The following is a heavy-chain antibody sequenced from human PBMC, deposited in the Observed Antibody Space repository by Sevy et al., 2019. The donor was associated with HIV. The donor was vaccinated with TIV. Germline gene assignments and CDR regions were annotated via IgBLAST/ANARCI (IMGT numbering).Heavy chain of an antibody. CDR1: GGSVSSDFSY. J-gene: IGHJ5*02. CDR3: AKRDYGDYVDYFDP. CDR2: ISYGGTT. D-gene: IGHD4-17*01. Sequence: SETLSLTCTVSGGSVSSDFSYWNWVRQPPGKGLEYIGSISYGGTTSYNPSLQSRVTISLDPSKNHFSLKVNSVTAADTAIYYCAKRDYGDYVDYFDPWGQGTLVTVSS. V-gene: IGHV4-61*03.